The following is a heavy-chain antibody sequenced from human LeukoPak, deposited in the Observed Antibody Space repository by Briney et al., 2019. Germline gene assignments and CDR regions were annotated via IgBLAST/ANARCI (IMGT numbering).Heavy chain of an antibody. CDR3: ARGRFLEWSDPSWFDP. V-gene: IGHV4-59*12. D-gene: IGHD3-3*01. J-gene: IGHJ5*02. CDR2: ISDIGSI. Sequence: SETLSLTCTVSGGSISSYYWSWIRQPPGKGLEWIAYISDIGSINYNPSLKSRPIISIDTSKNQFSLKLTSVTAADTAVYYCARGRFLEWSDPSWFDPWGQGTLVTVSS. CDR1: GGSISSYY.